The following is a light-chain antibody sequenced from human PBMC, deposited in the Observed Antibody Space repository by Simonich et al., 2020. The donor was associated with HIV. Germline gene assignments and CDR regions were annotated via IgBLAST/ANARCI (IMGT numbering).Light chain of an antibody. J-gene: IGKJ1*01. CDR3: QQYNSDST. CDR1: QSISNW. Sequence: IQLTQSPSSLSASVGDRVTITCRASQSISNWLAWYQQKPGKSPKVLIYKASSLESGVPSRFSGSGSGTEFTLTISSLQPDDFATYYCQQYNSDSTFGQGTKVEIK. CDR2: KAS. V-gene: IGKV1-5*03.